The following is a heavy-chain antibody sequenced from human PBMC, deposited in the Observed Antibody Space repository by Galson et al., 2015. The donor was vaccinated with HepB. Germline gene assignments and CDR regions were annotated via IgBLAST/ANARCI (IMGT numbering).Heavy chain of an antibody. J-gene: IGHJ6*02. CDR1: GFTFSRFP. CDR3: AYGMAV. CDR2: ISSDGSRT. V-gene: IGHV3-48*04. D-gene: IGHD5-24*01. Sequence: SLRLSCAASGFTFSRFPMNWARQAPGKGLEWVSYISSDGSRTHYADSVKGRFTISRDNAKDSLYLQMNSLRAEDTAVYYCAYGMAVWGQGTTVTVSS.